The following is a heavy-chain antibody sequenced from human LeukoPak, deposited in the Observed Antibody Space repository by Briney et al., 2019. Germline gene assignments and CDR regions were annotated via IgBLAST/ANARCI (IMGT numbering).Heavy chain of an antibody. CDR2: IYTSGST. CDR1: GGSISSYY. CDR3: ARDQAKGYCSSTSRYPSLGFDY. J-gene: IGHJ4*02. D-gene: IGHD2-2*01. V-gene: IGHV4-4*07. Sequence: SETLSLTCTVSGGSISSYYWSWLRQPAGKGLEWIGRIYTSGSTNYNPSLKSRVTMSVDTSKNQFSLKLSSVTAADTAVYYCARDQAKGYCSSTSRYPSLGFDYWGQGTLVTVSS.